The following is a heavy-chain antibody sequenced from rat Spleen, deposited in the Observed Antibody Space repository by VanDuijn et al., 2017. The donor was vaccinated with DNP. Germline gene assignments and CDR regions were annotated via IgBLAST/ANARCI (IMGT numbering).Heavy chain of an antibody. J-gene: IGHJ2*01. D-gene: IGHD1-11*01. CDR3: TKAGGYSPWYFDY. CDR2: ITGGSGIT. Sequence: EVQLVESGGGLVQPGRSLKLSCAASGFTFSDYAMAWVRQVPGKGLEWIASITGGSGITSYPDSVKGRFTISRDDAKNTLSLQMNSLRSEDTATYYCTKAGGYSPWYFDYWGQGVMVTVSS. V-gene: IGHV5S23*01. CDR1: GFTFSDYA.